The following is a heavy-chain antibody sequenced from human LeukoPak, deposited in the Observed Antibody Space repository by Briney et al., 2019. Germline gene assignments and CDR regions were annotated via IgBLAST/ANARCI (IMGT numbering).Heavy chain of an antibody. CDR2: INHSGST. Sequence: SETLSLTCAVYGGSFSGYYWSWIRQPPGKGLEWIGEINHSGSTNYNPSLKSRVTIAVDTSKNQFSLKLSSVTAADTAVYYCARVGGFIAAPEAGMDVWGQGTTVTVSS. V-gene: IGHV4-34*01. CDR1: GGSFSGYY. CDR3: ARVGGFIAAPEAGMDV. D-gene: IGHD6-6*01. J-gene: IGHJ6*02.